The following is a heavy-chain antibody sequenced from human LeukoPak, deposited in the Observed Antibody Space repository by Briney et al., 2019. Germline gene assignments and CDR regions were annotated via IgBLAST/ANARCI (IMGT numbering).Heavy chain of an antibody. Sequence: QPGGSLRLSCAASGFTFSTYTMHWVRQAPGKGLEWVTVVSYDESYKYYADSVKGRFTISRHNSKNTLYLQMNSLRAEDTAVYYCARVGNYGSGSYYLDYWGQGTLVTVSS. J-gene: IGHJ4*02. CDR1: GFTFSTYT. V-gene: IGHV3-30*14. CDR2: VSYDESYK. CDR3: ARVGNYGSGSYYLDY. D-gene: IGHD3-10*01.